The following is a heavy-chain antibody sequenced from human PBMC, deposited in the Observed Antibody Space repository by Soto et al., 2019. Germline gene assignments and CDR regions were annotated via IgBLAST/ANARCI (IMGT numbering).Heavy chain of an antibody. J-gene: IGHJ5*02. Sequence: PSETLSLTCTVSGGSISSYYWSWIRQPSGKGLEWIGYIYYSGGTNYNPSLKSRVTISVDTSKNQFSLKLSSVTAADTAVYYCARAKAAAGTREDPGWFDPWGQGTLVTVSS. CDR1: GGSISSYY. V-gene: IGHV4-59*12. CDR3: ARAKAAAGTREDPGWFDP. CDR2: IYYSGGT. D-gene: IGHD6-13*01.